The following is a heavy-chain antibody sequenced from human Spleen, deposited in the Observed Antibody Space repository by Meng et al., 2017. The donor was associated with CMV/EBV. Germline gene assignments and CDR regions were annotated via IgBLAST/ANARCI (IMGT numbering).Heavy chain of an antibody. D-gene: IGHD4-23*01. CDR2: INRSGTT. CDR1: GGSFSGYN. Sequence: CAVYGGSFSGYNWTWIRQSPGKGLEWIGEINRSGTTTYNPSLKSRVTISVDKSKNQFSLKLSSVTAADTAVYYCVGDFGNSANRFDPWGQGTLVTVSS. V-gene: IGHV4-34*01. CDR3: VGDFGNSANRFDP. J-gene: IGHJ5*02.